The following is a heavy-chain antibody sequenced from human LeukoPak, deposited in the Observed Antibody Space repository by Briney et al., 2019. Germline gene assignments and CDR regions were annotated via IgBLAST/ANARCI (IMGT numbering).Heavy chain of an antibody. CDR3: VRTRRDGYNPVDY. V-gene: IGHV4-30-4*08. CDR1: GGSISSGDYY. CDR2: IYYSGST. Sequence: PSQTLSLTCTVSGGSISSGDYYWSWIRQLPGKGLEWIGYIYYSGSTYYNPSLKSRVTISVDTSKNQFSLKLSSVTAADTAVYYCVRTRRDGYNPVDYWGQGTLVTVSS. D-gene: IGHD5-24*01. J-gene: IGHJ4*02.